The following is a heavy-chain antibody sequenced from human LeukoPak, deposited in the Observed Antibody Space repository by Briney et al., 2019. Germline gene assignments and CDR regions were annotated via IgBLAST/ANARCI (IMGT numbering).Heavy chain of an antibody. CDR2: IYYSGST. CDR1: GGPISSYY. CDR3: ARHDYGDQGGFGY. D-gene: IGHD4-17*01. V-gene: IGHV4-59*01. Sequence: SETLSLTCTVSGGPISSYYWSWVRQPPGKGLEWIGYIYYSGSTNYNPSLKSRVTISVDTSKNQFSLKLSSVTAADTAVYYCARHDYGDQGGFGYWGQGTLVTVSS. J-gene: IGHJ4*02.